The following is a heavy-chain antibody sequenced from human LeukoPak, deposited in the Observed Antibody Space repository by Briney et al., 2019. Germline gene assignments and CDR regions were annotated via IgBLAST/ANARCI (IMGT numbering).Heavy chain of an antibody. V-gene: IGHV4-59*08. D-gene: IGHD5/OR15-5a*01. J-gene: IGHJ4*02. Sequence: PSETLSLTCTVSGASISSYYLVWIRQPPGKGLEWIGYIYHSGSTNYNPSFESRVTISVDTSKKQFSLDLGFVTAADTAMYYCASFSFGVYVGFDYRGQGTLVTVSS. CDR2: IYHSGST. CDR1: GASISSYY. CDR3: ASFSFGVYVGFDY.